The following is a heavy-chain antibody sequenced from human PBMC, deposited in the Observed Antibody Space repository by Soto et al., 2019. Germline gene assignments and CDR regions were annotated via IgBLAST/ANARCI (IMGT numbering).Heavy chain of an antibody. J-gene: IGHJ3*01. CDR3: ARRGTLSGRDAFDV. Sequence: GESLKISFRGSGYYSSSYWIAWVRQMSGKGLEWVGSVYVSDSETTYSPSFQGQVTISADKYTNTAYLYWSSLKASDTAMYYCARRGTLSGRDAFDVWGEGTMVTVSS. D-gene: IGHD5-12*01. V-gene: IGHV5-51*01. CDR1: GYYSSSYW. CDR2: VYVSDSET.